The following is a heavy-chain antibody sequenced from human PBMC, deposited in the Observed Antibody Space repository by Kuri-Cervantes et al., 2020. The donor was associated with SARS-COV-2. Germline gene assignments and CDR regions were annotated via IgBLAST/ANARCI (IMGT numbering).Heavy chain of an antibody. CDR3: ARQDDTIFGVVSFDY. CDR1: GYSFTSYW. CDR2: IYPGDSDT. Sequence: GESLKISCKGSGYSFTSYWIGWVRQMPGKGLEWMGIIYPGDSDTRYSPSFQGQVTISADKSISTAYLQWSSLKASDTAMYYCARQDDTIFGVVSFDYWGQGTLVTVSS. D-gene: IGHD3-3*01. V-gene: IGHV5-51*01. J-gene: IGHJ4*02.